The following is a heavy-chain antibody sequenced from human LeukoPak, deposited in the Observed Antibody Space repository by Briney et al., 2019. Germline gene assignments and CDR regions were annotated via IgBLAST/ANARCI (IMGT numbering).Heavy chain of an antibody. D-gene: IGHD2-15*01. Sequence: GGSLRLSCGASGFTFSSYAMSWVRQAPGKGLEWLSAISGSGGSTYYADSVKGRFTISRDNSKNTLYLQMNSLRAEDTAVYYCAKGKGGAKRIVVVVAAPIDYWGQGTLVTVSS. CDR3: AKGKGGAKRIVVVVAAPIDY. CDR2: ISGSGGST. V-gene: IGHV3-23*01. J-gene: IGHJ4*02. CDR1: GFTFSSYA.